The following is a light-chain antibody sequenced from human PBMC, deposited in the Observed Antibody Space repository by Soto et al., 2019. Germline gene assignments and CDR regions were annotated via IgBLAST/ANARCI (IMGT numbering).Light chain of an antibody. CDR2: AAS. Sequence: AIQMTQSASSLSASVGDGVTITCRASQGIRIDLGWYQQKPGKAPKLLIYAASTLQTGVPSRFSGSGSGTDFTLTISSLQPEHFATYYCLQDYNFPWTFGQGTKVDIK. CDR3: LQDYNFPWT. CDR1: QGIRID. V-gene: IGKV1-6*01. J-gene: IGKJ1*01.